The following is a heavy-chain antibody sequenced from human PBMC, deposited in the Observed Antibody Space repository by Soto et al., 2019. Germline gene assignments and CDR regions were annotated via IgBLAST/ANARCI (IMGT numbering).Heavy chain of an antibody. CDR2: IKQDGSEK. CDR1: GFTFSSYW. V-gene: IGHV3-7*03. CDR3: ARDFYDSSGYYYLLDY. D-gene: IGHD3-22*01. J-gene: IGHJ4*02. Sequence: LRLSCAASGFTFSSYWMSWVRQAPGKGLEWVANIKQDGSEKYYVDSVKGRFTISRDNAKNSLYLQMNSLRAEDTAVYYCARDFYDSSGYYYLLDYWGQGTLVTVSS.